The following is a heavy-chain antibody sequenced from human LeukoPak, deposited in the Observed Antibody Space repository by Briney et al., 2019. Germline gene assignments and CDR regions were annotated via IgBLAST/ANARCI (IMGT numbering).Heavy chain of an antibody. J-gene: IGHJ4*02. CDR2: IFCSGGSP. Sequence: GGSLRLSCAASGFTFNSYAMYWVRQAPGKGLEWISGIFCSGGSPHYADSVKGRFTISRDNSQEIVYLQLDSLRVEDTALYYCGKTTVGYSSGRYPGWPVDYWGQGALVTVSS. CDR3: GKTTVGYSSGRYPGWPVDY. CDR1: GFTFNSYA. V-gene: IGHV3-23*01. D-gene: IGHD2-15*01.